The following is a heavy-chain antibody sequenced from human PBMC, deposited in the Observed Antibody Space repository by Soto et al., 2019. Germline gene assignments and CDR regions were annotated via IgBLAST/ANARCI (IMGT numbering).Heavy chain of an antibody. CDR1: GYTFTSYY. J-gene: IGHJ4*02. V-gene: IGHV1-46*03. CDR2: INPSGGST. D-gene: IGHD6-19*01. Sequence: QVQLVQSGAEVKKPGASVKVSCKASGYTFTSYYMHWVRQAPGQGLEWMGIINPSGGSTSYAQKCQGRVTMTRDTSTSTVYMELSSLRSEDTAVYYCARVERAVAGKAPGFDYWGQGTLVTVSS. CDR3: ARVERAVAGKAPGFDY.